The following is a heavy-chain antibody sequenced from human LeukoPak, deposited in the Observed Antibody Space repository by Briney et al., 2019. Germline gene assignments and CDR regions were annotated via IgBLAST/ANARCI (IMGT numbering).Heavy chain of an antibody. CDR2: IIPLFGTA. D-gene: IGHD4-23*01. V-gene: IGHV1-69*13. CDR3: ARGWLAESTVVTPYNY. Sequence: WASVKVSCKASGGTFSSYAINWVRQAPGQGLEWMGGIIPLFGTANYAQKFQGRVTISAVESMSTAYMQLSSLRSVDTAVYYCARGWLAESTVVTPYNYWGQGTLVTVSS. J-gene: IGHJ4*02. CDR1: GGTFSSYA.